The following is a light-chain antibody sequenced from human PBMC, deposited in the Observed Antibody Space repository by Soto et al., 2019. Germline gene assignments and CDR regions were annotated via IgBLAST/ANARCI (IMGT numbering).Light chain of an antibody. CDR3: EQYYVCNT. V-gene: IGKV3D-15*01. Sequence: EIVMTQSPATLSVSPGERAIFSCRASQSVDSKLAWYQQKLGQAPRLLIYDASTRATGIPARFSGSGSGTEFTLTISSLQSEDFAIYYCEQYYVCNTFGVGTKV. CDR1: QSVDSK. J-gene: IGKJ4*01. CDR2: DAS.